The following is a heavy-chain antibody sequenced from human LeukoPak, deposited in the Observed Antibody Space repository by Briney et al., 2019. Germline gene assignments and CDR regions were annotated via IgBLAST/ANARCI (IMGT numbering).Heavy chain of an antibody. CDR1: GFTFSSYA. J-gene: IGHJ5*02. Sequence: GGSLRLSCAASGFTFSSYAMSWVRQAPGKGLEWVSAISGSGGSTYYADSVKGRFTISRDNSKNTLYLQMNSLRAEDTAVYYCAKDISRTVPAATENWFDPWGQGTLVTVSS. V-gene: IGHV3-23*01. CDR3: AKDISRTVPAATENWFDP. D-gene: IGHD2-2*01. CDR2: ISGSGGST.